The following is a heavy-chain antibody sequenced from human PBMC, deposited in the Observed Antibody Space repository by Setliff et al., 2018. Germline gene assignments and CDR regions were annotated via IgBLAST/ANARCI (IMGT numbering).Heavy chain of an antibody. D-gene: IGHD5-12*01. CDR1: GYTITNFA. J-gene: IGHJ6*03. CDR2: INTNSGNP. Sequence: ASVKVSCKASGYTITNFALNWVRQAPGQGPEWVGWINTNSGNPTYAQGFTGRFVFSLDTSVSTAYLQISSLKADDTAVYYCARASRYGTIKYRGDYYMDVWGKGTTVTVSS. CDR3: ARASRYGTIKYRGDYYMDV. V-gene: IGHV7-4-1*02.